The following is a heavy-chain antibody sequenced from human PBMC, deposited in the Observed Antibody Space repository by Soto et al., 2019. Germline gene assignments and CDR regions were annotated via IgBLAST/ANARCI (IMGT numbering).Heavy chain of an antibody. CDR3: ARTQSVFDY. CDR2: TYYRSKWYN. Sequence: PSQTLSLTCAISGDSVSSNSGAWNWSRQSPSRGLEWLGRTYYRSKWYNEYAVSVKGRISINPDTSKNQFSLQLNSVTPEDSAVYYCARTQSVFDYWGQGTQVTVSS. CDR1: GDSVSSNSGA. J-gene: IGHJ4*02. V-gene: IGHV6-1*01.